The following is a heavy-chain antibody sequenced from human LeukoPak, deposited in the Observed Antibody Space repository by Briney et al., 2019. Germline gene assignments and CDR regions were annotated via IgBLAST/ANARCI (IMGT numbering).Heavy chain of an antibody. Sequence: GSLRLSCAASGFTFSSYWMHWVRQAPGKGLEWIGEINHSGSTNYNPSLKSRVTISVDTSKNQFSLKLSSVTAADTAVYYCARGSAAAAGMESGDLDYWGQGTLVTVSS. D-gene: IGHD6-13*01. V-gene: IGHV4-34*01. CDR2: INHSGST. CDR3: ARGSAAAAGMESGDLDY. J-gene: IGHJ4*02. CDR1: GFTFSSYW.